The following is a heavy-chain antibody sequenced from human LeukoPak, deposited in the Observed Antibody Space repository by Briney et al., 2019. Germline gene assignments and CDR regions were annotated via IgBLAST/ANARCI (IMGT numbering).Heavy chain of an antibody. J-gene: IGHJ4*02. D-gene: IGHD3-10*01. CDR2: IYSGGST. CDR3: ARARSGVWFGELWGFDY. CDR1: GFTFSSYS. Sequence: GGSLRLSCAASGFTFSSYSMNWVRQAPGKGLEWVSVIYSGGSTYYADSVKGRFTISRDNSKNTLYLQMNSLRAEDTAVYYCARARSGVWFGELWGFDYWGQGTLVTVSS. V-gene: IGHV3-66*01.